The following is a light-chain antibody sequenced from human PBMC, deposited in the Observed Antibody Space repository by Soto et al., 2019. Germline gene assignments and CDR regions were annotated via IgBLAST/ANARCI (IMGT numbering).Light chain of an antibody. Sequence: DIQMTQSPSSLSASVGDTVTITCRASQSVSNFLGWFQQKPGKPPKSLIYTAWNLESGVPTRFRGSGSGTQFTLTINYLQREDFATYYCQQYRSYPRTFGQGTKVEIK. CDR3: QQYRSYPRT. V-gene: IGKV1-16*01. CDR1: QSVSNF. J-gene: IGKJ1*01. CDR2: TAW.